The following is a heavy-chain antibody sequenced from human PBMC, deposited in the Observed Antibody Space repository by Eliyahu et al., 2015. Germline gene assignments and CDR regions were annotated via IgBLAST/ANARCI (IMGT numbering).Heavy chain of an antibody. V-gene: IGHV1-24*01. CDR2: FXPEDGET. CDR1: GYTXTELS. CDR3: ATAGAIFGVVITTPFDY. J-gene: IGHJ4*02. D-gene: IGHD3-3*01. Sequence: QVQLVQSGAEVKKPGASVKVSXTVSGYTXTELSMHWVRQAPGKGLEWMGGFXPEDGETIYAQKXQGRVTMTEDTSTDTAYMELSSLRSEDTAVYYCATAGAIFGVVITTPFDYWGQGTLVTVSS.